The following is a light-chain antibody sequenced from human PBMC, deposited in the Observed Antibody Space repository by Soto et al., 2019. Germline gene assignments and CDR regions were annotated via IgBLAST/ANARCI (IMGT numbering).Light chain of an antibody. CDR1: QSVSSN. CDR2: GAS. V-gene: IGKV3-15*01. CDR3: QQYNNWPVWT. Sequence: EIVMTQSPATLSVSPGERATLSCRASQSVSSNLAWYQQKPGQAPRLLIYGASTRATGIPARFSGSGSGTEFTLTIGSLQSEDFAVYYCQQYNNWPVWTFGQGTKVEIK. J-gene: IGKJ1*01.